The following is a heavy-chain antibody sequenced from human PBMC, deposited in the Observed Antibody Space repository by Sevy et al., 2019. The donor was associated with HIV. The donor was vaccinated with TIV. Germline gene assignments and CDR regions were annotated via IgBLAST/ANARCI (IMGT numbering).Heavy chain of an antibody. V-gene: IGHV3-13*01. Sequence: GGSLRLSCVASEFTFSRYGMHWVRRATGRDLEWVSAIGADGNTYYSDSVKGRFTISRENAENSFYLQLNSLRAGDTAVYYCAREALVGPIWYFDLWGRGTLVTVSS. D-gene: IGHD3-9*01. CDR2: IGADGNT. J-gene: IGHJ2*01. CDR3: AREALVGPIWYFDL. CDR1: EFTFSRYG.